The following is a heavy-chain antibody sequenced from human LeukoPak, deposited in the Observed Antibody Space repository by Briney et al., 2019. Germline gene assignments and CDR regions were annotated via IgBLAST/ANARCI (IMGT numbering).Heavy chain of an antibody. J-gene: IGHJ4*02. V-gene: IGHV3-23*01. CDR1: GFTFSSYA. D-gene: IGHD2-15*01. Sequence: PGGSLRLSCAASGFTFSSYAMSWVRQAPGEGLEWVSVISGSGSSTYYADSVKGRFTISRDNSKNTLYLQMNSLRAEDTAVYYCAKDAQCSGGSCYLFHYWGQGTLVTVSS. CDR2: ISGSGSST. CDR3: AKDAQCSGGSCYLFHY.